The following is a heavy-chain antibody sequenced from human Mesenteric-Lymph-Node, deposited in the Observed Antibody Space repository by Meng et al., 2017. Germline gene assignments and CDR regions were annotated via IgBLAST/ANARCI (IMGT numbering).Heavy chain of an antibody. CDR3: ARDRVSSGCCKYYFDY. CDR1: GYTFTGYY. V-gene: IGHV1-2*02. D-gene: IGHD6-19*01. Sequence: ASVKVSCKASGYTFTGYYMHWVRQAPGQGLEWMGRINPNSGSTNYAQKFQGRVTMTRDTSTSTAYMELSRLRSEDTAVYYCARDRVSSGCCKYYFDYWGQGTLVTVSS. CDR2: INPNSGST. J-gene: IGHJ4*02.